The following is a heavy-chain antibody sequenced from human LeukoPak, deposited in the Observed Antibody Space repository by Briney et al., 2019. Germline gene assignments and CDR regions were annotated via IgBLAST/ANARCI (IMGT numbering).Heavy chain of an antibody. D-gene: IGHD3-22*01. Sequence: ASVKVSCKASGYTFTGYYMHWVRQAPGQGLEWMGWINPNSGGTNYAQKFQGRVTMTRDTSISTAYMELSRLRSDDTAVYYCARVYTPTYYYDSSGYTGAFDIWGQGTMVTVSS. CDR2: INPNSGGT. CDR3: ARVYTPTYYYDSSGYTGAFDI. CDR1: GYTFTGYY. V-gene: IGHV1-2*02. J-gene: IGHJ3*02.